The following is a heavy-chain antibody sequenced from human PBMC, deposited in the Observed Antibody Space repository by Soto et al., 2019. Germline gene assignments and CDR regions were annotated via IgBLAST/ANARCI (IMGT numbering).Heavy chain of an antibody. V-gene: IGHV5-51*01. J-gene: IGHJ6*02. D-gene: IGHD2-21*02. Sequence: GESLKISCKGSGYSFTTYWIGWVRQMPGKGLEWMGIIYPGDSDTRYSPSFQGQVTISADKSISTAYLQWSSLKASDTAMYYFARSGAYCGGDCYSYYYYGMDVWGQGTTVTVSS. CDR3: ARSGAYCGGDCYSYYYYGMDV. CDR2: IYPGDSDT. CDR1: GYSFTTYW.